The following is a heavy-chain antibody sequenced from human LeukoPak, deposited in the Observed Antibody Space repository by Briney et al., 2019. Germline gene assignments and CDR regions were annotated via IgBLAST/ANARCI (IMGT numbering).Heavy chain of an antibody. Sequence: ASVKVSCKASGGTFSSYAISWVRQAPGQGLEWMGGIIPIFGTANYAQKFQGRVTITADESTSTAYMELSSLRSEDTAVYYCASDYYDSSGYRDAFDIWGQGTMVTVSS. CDR2: IIPIFGTA. V-gene: IGHV1-69*13. CDR3: ASDYYDSSGYRDAFDI. J-gene: IGHJ3*02. CDR1: GGTFSSYA. D-gene: IGHD3-22*01.